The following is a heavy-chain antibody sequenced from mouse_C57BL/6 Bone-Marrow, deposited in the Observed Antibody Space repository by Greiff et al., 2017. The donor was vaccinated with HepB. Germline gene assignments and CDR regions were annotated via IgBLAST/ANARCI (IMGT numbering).Heavy chain of an antibody. V-gene: IGHV2-2*01. CDR2: IWSGGST. J-gene: IGHJ3*01. Sequence: VQLQQSGPGLVQPSQSLSITCTVSGFSLTSYGVHWVRQSPGKGLEWLGVIWSGGSTDYNAAFISRLSISKDNSKSQVFFKMNSLQADDTAIYYCARKGPLTWFAYWGQGTLVTVSA. CDR1: GFSLTSYG. CDR3: ARKGPLTWFAY. D-gene: IGHD3-3*01.